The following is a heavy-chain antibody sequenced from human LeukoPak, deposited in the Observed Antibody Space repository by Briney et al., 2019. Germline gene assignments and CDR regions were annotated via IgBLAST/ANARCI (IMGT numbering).Heavy chain of an antibody. CDR2: FDPEDGET. J-gene: IGHJ6*02. CDR3: ARALLKDFWSGYYRTSNYYYYGMDV. CDR1: GYTLTELS. Sequence: ASVKVSCKVSGYTLTELSMHWVRQAPGKGLEWMGGFDPEDGETIYAQKFQGRVTMTEDTSTDTAYMELSSLRSEDTAVYYCARALLKDFWSGYYRTSNYYYYGMDVWGQGTTVTVSS. V-gene: IGHV1-24*01. D-gene: IGHD3-3*01.